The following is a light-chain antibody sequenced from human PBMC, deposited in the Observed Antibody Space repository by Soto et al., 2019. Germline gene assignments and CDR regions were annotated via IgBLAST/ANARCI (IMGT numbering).Light chain of an antibody. V-gene: IGLV2-14*01. CDR1: SSDIGAYKY. CDR3: SSYTGSNTWM. Sequence: QSVLTQPASVSGSPGQPITISCSGTSSDIGAYKYVSWYQQHPGKVPKLMIYEVNNRPSGVSDRFSGSKSGNTASLTISGLQAEDEADYYCSSYTGSNTWMFGGGTKVTVL. CDR2: EVN. J-gene: IGLJ3*02.